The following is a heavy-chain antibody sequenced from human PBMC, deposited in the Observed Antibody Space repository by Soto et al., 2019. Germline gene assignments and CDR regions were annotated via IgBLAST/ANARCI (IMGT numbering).Heavy chain of an antibody. J-gene: IGHJ4*02. CDR2: ISISGTTI. V-gene: IGHV3-11*01. CDR1: GFTLSDYY. CDR3: AMFRGDGYYNF. D-gene: IGHD3-9*01. Sequence: QVQLVESGGGLVKPGGSLRLSCAASGFTLSDYYMTWIRQAPGKGLEWVSDISISGTTIHYADSVRGRFTLSRDNAKNSLWLQMNTLRAEDTAVYYCAMFRGDGYYNFWGQGTLVTVSS.